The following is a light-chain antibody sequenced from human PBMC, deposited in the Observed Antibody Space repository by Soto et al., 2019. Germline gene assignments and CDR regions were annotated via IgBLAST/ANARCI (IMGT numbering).Light chain of an antibody. CDR3: MQGNVWPYT. V-gene: IGKV2-30*02. CDR2: KVS. CDR1: QSLVHSDGNTY. Sequence: DFVMTQSPLSLPVTLGQSASISCRSSQSLVHSDGNTYLSWFQQRPGQSPRRLIYKVSDRDSGVPDRFSGSGSGTDFTLKISRVETEDVAVYYCMQGNVWPYTFGQGTKLEIK. J-gene: IGKJ2*01.